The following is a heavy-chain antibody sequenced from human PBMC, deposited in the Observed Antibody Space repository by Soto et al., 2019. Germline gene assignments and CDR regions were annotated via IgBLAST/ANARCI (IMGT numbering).Heavy chain of an antibody. CDR3: AKGPPLLMVYPVLDS. J-gene: IGHJ4*02. CDR1: GFTFSKHG. V-gene: IGHV3-30*18. Sequence: LRLSCAASGFTFSKHGMHWVRQAPGKGLEWVAVISYDGSNKYYGDSVKDRFTISRDNSKNTLYLHMNSLRPEDTAVYFCAKGPPLLMVYPVLDSWGQGTLVTVSS. D-gene: IGHD2-8*01. CDR2: ISYDGSNK.